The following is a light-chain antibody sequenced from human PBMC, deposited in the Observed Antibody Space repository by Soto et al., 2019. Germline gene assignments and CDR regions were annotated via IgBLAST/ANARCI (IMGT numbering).Light chain of an antibody. CDR2: DAS. V-gene: IGKV3-11*01. CDR3: QQRSNWPLT. J-gene: IGKJ4*01. Sequence: EIVLTQSPATLSLSPGERATLSCRASQSVSSYLAWYQQKPGQAPRLLIYDASNRATGIPARFSGSGSGTDFNLTISSLEPEDFAVYHCQQRSNWPLTFGGGTKVEIK. CDR1: QSVSSY.